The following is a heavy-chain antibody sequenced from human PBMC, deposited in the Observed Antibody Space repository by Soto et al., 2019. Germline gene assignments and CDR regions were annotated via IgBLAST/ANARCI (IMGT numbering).Heavy chain of an antibody. CDR3: ARGHSNDFWSGYHTNYFDY. Sequence: EVQLVESGGGLVKPGGSLRLSCAASGFTFSSYSMNWVRQAPGKGLEWVSSISSSSSYIYYADSVKGRFTISRDNAKNSLYLQMNSLRAEDTAVYYCARGHSNDFWSGYHTNYFDYWGQGTLVTVSS. CDR1: GFTFSSYS. V-gene: IGHV3-21*01. J-gene: IGHJ4*02. CDR2: ISSSSSYI. D-gene: IGHD3-3*01.